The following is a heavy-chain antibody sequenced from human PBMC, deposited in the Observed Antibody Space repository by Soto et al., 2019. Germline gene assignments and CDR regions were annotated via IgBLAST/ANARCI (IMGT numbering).Heavy chain of an antibody. CDR2: IHNGRST. V-gene: IGHV4-59*01. CDR1: GDSLTRNY. CDR3: ARTLSGGFDY. J-gene: IGHJ4*02. Sequence: QVQLQESGPGLVKPSETLSLTCTVSGDSLTRNYWSWIRQPPGKGLEWLAYIHNGRSTNYNPSLMRRVSISLHTSKSQFSLNLNSVTAADTAVYYCARTLSGGFDYWGQGTLVTVSS.